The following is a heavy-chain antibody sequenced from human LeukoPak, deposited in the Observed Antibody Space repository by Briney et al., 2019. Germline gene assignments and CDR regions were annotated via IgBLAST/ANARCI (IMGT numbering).Heavy chain of an antibody. D-gene: IGHD3-3*01. Sequence: GGSLRLSCAASGFTFSSYSMNWVRQAPGKGLEWVSYISSSSSTIYYADSVKGRFTISRDNAKNSLYLQMNSLRAEDTAVYYCARGKGSTRGYDFWSGYRPYYYMDVWGKGTTVTVSS. CDR3: ARGKGSTRGYDFWSGYRPYYYMDV. CDR1: GFTFSSYS. V-gene: IGHV3-48*01. CDR2: ISSSSSTI. J-gene: IGHJ6*03.